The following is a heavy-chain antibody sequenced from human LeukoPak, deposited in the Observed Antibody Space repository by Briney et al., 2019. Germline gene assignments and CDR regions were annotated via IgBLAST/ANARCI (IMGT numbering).Heavy chain of an antibody. J-gene: IGHJ4*02. Sequence: PSETLSLTCAVSGGSISSSNWWSWVRQPPGKGLEWIGEIYHSGSTNYNPSLKSRVTISVDTSNNQFSLKLSSVTAADTAVYYCARTRETTVTYYYFDYWGQGTLVTVSS. CDR1: GGSISSSNW. CDR3: ARTRETTVTYYYFDY. V-gene: IGHV4-4*02. CDR2: IYHSGST. D-gene: IGHD4-17*01.